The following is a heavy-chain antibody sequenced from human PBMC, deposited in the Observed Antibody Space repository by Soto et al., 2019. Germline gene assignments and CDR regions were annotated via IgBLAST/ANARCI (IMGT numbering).Heavy chain of an antibody. CDR2: IYWNDDK. J-gene: IGHJ4*02. Sequence: SGPTLVKPTQTLTLTCTFSGFSLSTSGVGVGWIRQPPGKALEWLALIYWNDDKRYSPSLKSRLTITKDTSKNQVVLTMTNMDPVDTATYYCAHSEEVAATEYYFDYWGQGTLVTVSS. V-gene: IGHV2-5*01. CDR3: AHSEEVAATEYYFDY. CDR1: GFSLSTSGVG. D-gene: IGHD2-15*01.